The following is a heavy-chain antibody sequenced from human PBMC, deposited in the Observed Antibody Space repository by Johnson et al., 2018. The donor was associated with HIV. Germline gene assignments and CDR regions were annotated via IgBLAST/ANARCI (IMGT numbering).Heavy chain of an antibody. CDR1: GLTFSSYG. CDR2: IRYDVTKK. V-gene: IGHV3-30*02. CDR3: AKESKWESRTPHAFDM. Sequence: QVQLVESGGGVVQPGGSLRLSCAASGLTFSSYGMHWVRQAPGKGLEWVAFIRYDVTKKYYADSVKGRFTISRDNFKNRLYLQMDSLRPEDTAVYYCAKESKWESRTPHAFDMWGQGTMVTVSS. D-gene: IGHD1-26*01. J-gene: IGHJ3*02.